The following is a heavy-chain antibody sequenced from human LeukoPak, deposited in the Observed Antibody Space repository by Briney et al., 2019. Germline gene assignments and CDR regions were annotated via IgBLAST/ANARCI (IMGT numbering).Heavy chain of an antibody. CDR2: IYYSGST. CDR3: AREAHGCSSTSCYGNWFDP. V-gene: IGHV4-59*01. Sequence: PSETLSLTCTVSGGSISSYYWSWIRHPPGKGLEWIGYIYYSGSTNYNPSLKSRVTISVDTSKNQFSLKLSSVTAADTAVYYCAREAHGCSSTSCYGNWFDPWGQGTLVTVSS. D-gene: IGHD2-2*01. J-gene: IGHJ5*02. CDR1: GGSISSYY.